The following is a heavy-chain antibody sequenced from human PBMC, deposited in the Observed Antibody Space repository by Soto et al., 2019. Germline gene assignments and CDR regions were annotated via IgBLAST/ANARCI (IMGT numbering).Heavy chain of an antibody. CDR2: IWYDGSNK. V-gene: IGHV3-33*01. Sequence: PGGSLRLSCAASGFTFSSYGIHWVRQAPGKGLEWVAVIWYDGSNKYYADSVKGRFTISRDNSKNTLYLQMNSLRAEDTAVYYCARGDYYDSSGYYPYYYGMDVWGQGTTVTVSS. CDR1: GFTFSSYG. CDR3: ARGDYYDSSGYYPYYYGMDV. D-gene: IGHD3-22*01. J-gene: IGHJ6*02.